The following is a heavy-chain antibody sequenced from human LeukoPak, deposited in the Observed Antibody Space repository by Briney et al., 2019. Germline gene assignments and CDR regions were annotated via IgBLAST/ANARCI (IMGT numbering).Heavy chain of an antibody. CDR3: AREDCSSTSCYTMDDAFDI. Sequence: GASVKVSCKASGGTFSSYAISWVRQAPGQGLEWMGGIIPIFGTANYAQKFQGRVTITADESTSTAYMELSSLRSEDTAVYYCAREDCSSTSCYTMDDAFDIWGQGTMVTVSS. V-gene: IGHV1-69*13. CDR1: GGTFSSYA. CDR2: IIPIFGTA. J-gene: IGHJ3*02. D-gene: IGHD2-2*02.